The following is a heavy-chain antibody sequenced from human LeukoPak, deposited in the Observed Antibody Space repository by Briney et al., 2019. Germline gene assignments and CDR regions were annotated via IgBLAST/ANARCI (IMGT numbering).Heavy chain of an antibody. CDR2: ISAYNGYT. V-gene: IGHV1-18*01. CDR1: GYTFTSYG. Sequence: ASVKVSCKASGYTFTSYGISWVRQAPGQGLEWMGWISAYNGYTNYAQKIQGRVTMTTDTSTTTVYMELRSLRSDDTAVYYCATRGAGPTGSISDYWGQGTLVTVSS. D-gene: IGHD1-26*01. CDR3: ATRGAGPTGSISDY. J-gene: IGHJ4*02.